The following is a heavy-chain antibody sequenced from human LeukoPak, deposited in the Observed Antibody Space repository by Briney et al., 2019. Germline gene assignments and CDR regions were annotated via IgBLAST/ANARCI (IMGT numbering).Heavy chain of an antibody. Sequence: PSETLSLTCTVSGASISSYYWSWIRQPPGKGLEWIGYIYYSGSTNYNPSLKSRVTISVDTSKNQFSLKLSSVTAADTAVYYCAREGRELDPWGQGTLVTVSS. CDR2: IYYSGST. V-gene: IGHV4-59*01. D-gene: IGHD1-1*01. J-gene: IGHJ5*02. CDR3: AREGRELDP. CDR1: GASISSYY.